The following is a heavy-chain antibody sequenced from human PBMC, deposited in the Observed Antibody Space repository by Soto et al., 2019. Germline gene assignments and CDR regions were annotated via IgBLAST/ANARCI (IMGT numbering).Heavy chain of an antibody. Sequence: QITLKESGPTLVNPTQPLTLTCTFSGFSLNTRAVGVGWIRQPPGKALEWLALINWNDDERYTPSLKDRLTITKDTTRNRVVLTMTYVDPVDTATYYCAHRHDLVGFDIWGQGTTVTVSS. D-gene: IGHD3-16*01. CDR1: GFSLNTRAVG. CDR3: AHRHDLVGFDI. J-gene: IGHJ3*02. CDR2: INWNDDE. V-gene: IGHV2-5*01.